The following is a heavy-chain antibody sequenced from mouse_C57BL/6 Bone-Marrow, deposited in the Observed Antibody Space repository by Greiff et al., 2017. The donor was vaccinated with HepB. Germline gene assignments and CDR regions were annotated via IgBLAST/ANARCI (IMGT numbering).Heavy chain of an antibody. J-gene: IGHJ2*01. D-gene: IGHD2-5*01. CDR1: GYTFTSYW. CDR2: IDPSDSYT. V-gene: IGHV1-69*01. Sequence: QVQLQQPGAELVMPGASVKLSCKASGYTFTSYWMHWVKQRPGQGLEWIGEIDPSDSYTNYNQKFKGKSTLTVDKSSSTAYMQLSSLKSEDSAVYDCASERGVIRIDYWGRGTTLTVTS. CDR3: ASERGVIRIDY.